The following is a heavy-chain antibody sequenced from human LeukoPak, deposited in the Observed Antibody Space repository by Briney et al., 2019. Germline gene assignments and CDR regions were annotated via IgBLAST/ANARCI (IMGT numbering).Heavy chain of an antibody. J-gene: IGHJ4*02. CDR3: ARDPTYYDFWGGYYTGPYYFDY. CDR2: ISAYNGNT. D-gene: IGHD3-3*01. CDR1: GYTFTSYG. V-gene: IGHV1-18*01. Sequence: ASVKVSCKASGYTFTSYGISWVRQAPGQGLEWMGWISAYNGNTNYAQKLQGRVTMTTDTSTSTAYMELRSLRSDDTAVYYCARDPTYYDFWGGYYTGPYYFDYWGQGTLVTVSS.